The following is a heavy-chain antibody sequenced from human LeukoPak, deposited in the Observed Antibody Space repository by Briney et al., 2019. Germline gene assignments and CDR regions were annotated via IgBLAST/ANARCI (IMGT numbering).Heavy chain of an antibody. CDR3: ASSVDSSGYYYGAFDI. CDR2: INRNSGGT. Sequence: ASVKVSCKASGYTFTGYYMHWVRQAPGQGLEWMGWINRNSGGTNYAQKFQGRVTMTTDTSISTAYMELSRLRSEDTAVYYCASSVDSSGYYYGAFDIWGQGTMVTVSS. CDR1: GYTFTGYY. V-gene: IGHV1-2*02. D-gene: IGHD3-22*01. J-gene: IGHJ3*02.